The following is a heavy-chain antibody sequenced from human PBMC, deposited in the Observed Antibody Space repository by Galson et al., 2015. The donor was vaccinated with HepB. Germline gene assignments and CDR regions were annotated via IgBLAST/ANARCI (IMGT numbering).Heavy chain of an antibody. D-gene: IGHD3-3*02. CDR3: ARATHFWSGYPDY. J-gene: IGHJ4*02. Sequence: SLRLSCAASGFTFSSYAMSWVRQAPGKGPEWVSAISGSGGSTYYADSVKGRFTISRDNSKNTLYLQMNSLRAEDTAVYYCARATHFWSGYPDYWGQGTLVTVSS. V-gene: IGHV3-23*01. CDR2: ISGSGGST. CDR1: GFTFSSYA.